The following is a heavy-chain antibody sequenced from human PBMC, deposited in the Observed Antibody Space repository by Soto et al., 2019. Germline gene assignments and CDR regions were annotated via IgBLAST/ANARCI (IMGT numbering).Heavy chain of an antibody. V-gene: IGHV3-66*01. CDR3: ARDDVLCDGGRCYGVPLDV. J-gene: IGHJ6*04. Sequence: EVQLVESGGGLVQPGGSLRLSCEASGFTVSSKYMSWVRQAPGKGLEWVSLIQSGGPTYYADSVKGRFTISRDTSENTVHLQMDSVRAEDTAVYYCARDDVLCDGGRCYGVPLDVWGKVTTVTVSS. CDR2: IQSGGPT. D-gene: IGHD2-15*01. CDR1: GFTVSSKY.